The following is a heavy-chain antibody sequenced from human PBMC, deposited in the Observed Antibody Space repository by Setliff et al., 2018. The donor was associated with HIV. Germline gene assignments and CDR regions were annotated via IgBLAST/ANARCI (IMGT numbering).Heavy chain of an antibody. D-gene: IGHD3-10*01. CDR2: IYTSGST. CDR1: GGSISSGSYY. V-gene: IGHV4-61*09. Sequence: PSETLSLTCTVSGGSISSGSYYWSWIRQPAGKGLEWIGHIYTSGSTSYNPSLKSRVTISVDTSKNQFSLKLSSVTAADTAVYYCARERSALLWKNWFDPWGQGTLVTVSS. CDR3: ARERSALLWKNWFDP. J-gene: IGHJ5*02.